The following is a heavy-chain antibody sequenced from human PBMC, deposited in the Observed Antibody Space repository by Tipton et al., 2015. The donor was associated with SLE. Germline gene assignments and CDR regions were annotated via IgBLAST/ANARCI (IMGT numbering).Heavy chain of an antibody. J-gene: IGHJ4*02. CDR3: VRDQVGVGDFDY. D-gene: IGHD3-16*01. CDR1: GGSISSSSYY. Sequence: TLSLTCTLSGGSISSSSYYWGWIRQPPGKGLEWIGNIYYSGSTYYNPSLKSRVTISVDTSKNQFSLRLTSVTAADTAVYYCVRDQVGVGDFDYWGQGALVTVSS. CDR2: IYYSGST. V-gene: IGHV4-39*07.